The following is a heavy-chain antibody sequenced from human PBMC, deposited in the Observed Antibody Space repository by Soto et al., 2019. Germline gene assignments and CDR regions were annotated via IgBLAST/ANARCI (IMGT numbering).Heavy chain of an antibody. V-gene: IGHV4-59*08. Sequence: QVQLQESGPGLVKPSETLSLTCTVSGGSISSYYWSWIRQPPGKGLKWIGYIYYSGSTNYNPSLKSRVTISVDTSKNQFSLKLSSVTAADTAVYYCARIEDDFWSGYPFDPWGQGTLVTVSS. CDR1: GGSISSYY. CDR3: ARIEDDFWSGYPFDP. D-gene: IGHD3-3*01. CDR2: IYYSGST. J-gene: IGHJ5*02.